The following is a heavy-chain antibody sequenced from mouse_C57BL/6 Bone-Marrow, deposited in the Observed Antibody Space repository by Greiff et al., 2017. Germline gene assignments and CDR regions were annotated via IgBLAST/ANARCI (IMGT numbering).Heavy chain of an antibody. V-gene: IGHV14-4*01. CDR3: TTGPRFAY. J-gene: IGHJ3*01. CDR1: GFNIKDDY. Sequence: VQLQQSGAELLRPGASVKLSCTASGFNIKDDYMHWVKQRPEQGLEWIGWIDPENGDTEYASKFQGKATITADTSSNTAYLQLSSLTSEDTAVYYCTTGPRFAYWGQGTLVTVSA. CDR2: IDPENGDT. D-gene: IGHD6-1*01.